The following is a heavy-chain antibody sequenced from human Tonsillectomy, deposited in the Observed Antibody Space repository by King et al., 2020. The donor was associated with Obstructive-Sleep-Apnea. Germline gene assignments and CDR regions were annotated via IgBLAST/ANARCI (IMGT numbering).Heavy chain of an antibody. CDR2: INWNSGSV. Sequence: VQLVESGGGLVQPGRSLRLSCAASGFSFENYAMHWVRQAPGRGLEWVSGINWNSGSVCYADSVKGRFTISRDNAKNSLYLQMNSLRAEDTALYYCTRGQSSGWYVAPDYWGQGTLVTVSS. V-gene: IGHV3-9*01. J-gene: IGHJ4*02. CDR3: TRGQSSGWYVAPDY. CDR1: GFSFENYA. D-gene: IGHD6-19*01.